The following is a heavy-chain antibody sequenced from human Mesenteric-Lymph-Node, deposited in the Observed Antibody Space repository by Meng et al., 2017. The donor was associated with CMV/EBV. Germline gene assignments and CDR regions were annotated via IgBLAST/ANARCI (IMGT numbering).Heavy chain of an antibody. J-gene: IGHJ5*02. CDR1: GGAISSSWHY. D-gene: IGHD3-10*01. CDR3: ARDTLTYSYGPGWIDP. Sequence: QLQLQECVPRLVKPSEPLSLQCTVSGGAISSSWHYWGWIRQPPGKGLEWIGSIFYSGSAHYNPALESRVTISIDKSKNEFFLNLGSVTAADTAMYFCARDTLTYSYGPGWIDPWGQGTLVTVSS. V-gene: IGHV4-39*02. CDR2: IFYSGSA.